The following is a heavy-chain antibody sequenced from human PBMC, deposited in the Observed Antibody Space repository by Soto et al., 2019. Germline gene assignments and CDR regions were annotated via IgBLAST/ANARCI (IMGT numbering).Heavy chain of an antibody. CDR2: ISSSSSYT. CDR3: ARVLVVAATQYYFDY. D-gene: IGHD2-15*01. CDR1: GFTFSDYY. J-gene: IGHJ4*02. Sequence: GSLRLSCAASGFTFSDYYLSWIRQAPGKGLEWVSYISSSSSYTNYADSVKGRFTISRDNAKNSLYLQMNSLRAEDTAVYYCARVLVVAATQYYFDYWGQGTLVTVSS. V-gene: IGHV3-11*05.